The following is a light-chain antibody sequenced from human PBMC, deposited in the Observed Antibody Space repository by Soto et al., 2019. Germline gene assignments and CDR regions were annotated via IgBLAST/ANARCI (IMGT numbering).Light chain of an antibody. CDR1: QTIDSW. V-gene: IGKV1-5*01. Sequence: TKSPSIVTVSAGDSVNITFWASQTIDSWVAWYQQKPGKAPKLLVYDATSLGSGVSSRFSGSGYGTDFTLIINNLQPDDFATSSRQQYTMLITFGQGRLLDIK. CDR2: DAT. J-gene: IGKJ5*01. CDR3: QQYTMLIT.